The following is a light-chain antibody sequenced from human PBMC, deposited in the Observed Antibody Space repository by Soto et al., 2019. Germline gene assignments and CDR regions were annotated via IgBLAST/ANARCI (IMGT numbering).Light chain of an antibody. CDR3: MQCIKLPPT. V-gene: IGKV2D-29*01. J-gene: IGKJ3*01. CDR2: EVF. CDR1: QSLLFSDAKTY. Sequence: DIVMTQTPLSLSVTPGQPASISCKSSQSLLFSDAKTYLYWYLQRPGQPPQLLISEVFNRFSGVPDRFSGSGSGTDFTLTISRVEAEDVGTYYCMQCIKLPPTFGPGTKVDIK.